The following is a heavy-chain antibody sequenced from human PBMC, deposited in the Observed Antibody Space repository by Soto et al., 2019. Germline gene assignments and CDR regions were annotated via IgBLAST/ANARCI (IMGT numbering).Heavy chain of an antibody. Sequence: GESLKISCAASGFTFSSYAMSWVRQAPGKGLEWVSAISGSGGSTYYADSVKGRFTISRDNSKNTLYLQMNSLRAEDTAVYYCAKGARTTVVTPYDYWGQGTLVTVSS. CDR2: ISGSGGST. D-gene: IGHD4-17*01. CDR3: AKGARTTVVTPYDY. CDR1: GFTFSSYA. J-gene: IGHJ4*02. V-gene: IGHV3-23*01.